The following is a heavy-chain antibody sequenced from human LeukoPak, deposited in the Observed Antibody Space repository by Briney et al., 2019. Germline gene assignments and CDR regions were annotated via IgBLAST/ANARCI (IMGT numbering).Heavy chain of an antibody. D-gene: IGHD1-7*01. CDR2: INPNSGGT. J-gene: IGHJ6*03. CDR1: GYTFTGYY. Sequence: ASVKVSCKASGYTFTGYYMHWVRQAPGQGLEWMGWINPNSGGTNYAQKFQGRVTMTRDTSISTAYMELSRLRSDDTAVYYCARDKNWNYGNYMDVWGKGTTVTVSS. V-gene: IGHV1-2*02. CDR3: ARDKNWNYGNYMDV.